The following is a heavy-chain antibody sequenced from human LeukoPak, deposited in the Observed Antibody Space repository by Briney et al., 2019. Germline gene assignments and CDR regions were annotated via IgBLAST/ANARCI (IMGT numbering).Heavy chain of an antibody. D-gene: IGHD3-22*01. CDR3: ARVSITMIFNY. V-gene: IGHV4-61*01. Sequence: SSETLSLTCTVSGGSVSSGSYYWSWIRQPPGKGLEWIGYYLYGGSTSYNPSLKSRVTISVDTSKNQVSLKLSSVTAADRAVYSCARVSITMIFNYWGQGTLVTVSS. J-gene: IGHJ4*02. CDR2: YLYGGST. CDR1: GGSVSSGSYY.